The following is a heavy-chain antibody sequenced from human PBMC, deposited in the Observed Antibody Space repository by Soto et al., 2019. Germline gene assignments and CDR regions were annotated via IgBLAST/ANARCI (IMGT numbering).Heavy chain of an antibody. CDR2: ISAYNGNT. J-gene: IGHJ4*02. CDR3: ARADKTWVLPASVY. CDR1: GYTFTSYG. Sequence: ASVKVSCKASGYTFTSYGISWVRQAPGQGLEWMGWISAYNGNTNYAQKLQGRVTMTTDTSTSTAYMELRSLRSDDTAVYHCARADKTWVLPASVYWGQGTLVTVSS. V-gene: IGHV1-18*04. D-gene: IGHD2-2*01.